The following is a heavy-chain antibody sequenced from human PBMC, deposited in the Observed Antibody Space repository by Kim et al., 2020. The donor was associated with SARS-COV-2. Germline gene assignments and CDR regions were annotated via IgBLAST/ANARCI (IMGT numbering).Heavy chain of an antibody. CDR3: ARAKQRGSNLDF. Sequence: PSETLSLTCTVSGGSISSGGYYWSWIRQHPGKDLEWIGYIYNSGITNYNPSLESRVTISVDTSKNQFSLKVSSVTAADTAVYYCARAKQRGSNLDFWGQGSLVTVSS. CDR2: IYNSGIT. D-gene: IGHD5-12*01. CDR1: GGSISSGGYY. V-gene: IGHV4-31*03. J-gene: IGHJ4*02.